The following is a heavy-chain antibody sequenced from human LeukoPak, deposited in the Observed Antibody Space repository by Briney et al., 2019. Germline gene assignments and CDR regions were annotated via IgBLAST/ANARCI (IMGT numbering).Heavy chain of an antibody. Sequence: GGSLRLSCSASGFVFTIYTMYWVRQAPGKGPEYVSTISGSGNGFSIYYADSVKGRFTISRDNSKNIVYLQMNGLRSEDTAVYYCAKNWGSDYWGQGTLVTVSS. D-gene: IGHD7-27*01. CDR3: AKNWGSDY. CDR1: GFVFTIYT. J-gene: IGHJ4*02. V-gene: IGHV3-64D*06. CDR2: ISGSGNGFSI.